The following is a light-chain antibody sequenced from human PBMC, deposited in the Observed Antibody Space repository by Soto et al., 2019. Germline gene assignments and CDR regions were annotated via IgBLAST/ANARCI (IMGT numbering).Light chain of an antibody. Sequence: DIQMTQSPSTLPASVGDTVIITCRASQSLDTWLAWYQQKPGMAPKLLIYDVSTLEDGVPSRFSGSGSGTEFILTISRLQPDDFATYYCQQYATYPWAFGPGTRV. J-gene: IGKJ1*01. V-gene: IGKV1-5*01. CDR3: QQYATYPWA. CDR1: QSLDTW. CDR2: DVS.